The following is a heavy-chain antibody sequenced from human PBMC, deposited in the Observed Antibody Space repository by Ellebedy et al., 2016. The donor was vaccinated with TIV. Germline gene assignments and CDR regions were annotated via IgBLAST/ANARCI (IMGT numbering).Heavy chain of an antibody. CDR2: IRDDGIDA. J-gene: IGHJ4*02. CDR1: GFTFSNHW. D-gene: IGHD3-10*01. Sequence: HTGGSLRLSCAASGFTFSNHWMHWVRQAPGKGLVWVSRIRDDGIDATYADSVKGRFTVSRDNAQNTLYLQMNSLRAEDTAVYYCARDVVLGSGSSDYWGQGTLVTVSS. V-gene: IGHV3-74*03. CDR3: ARDVVLGSGSSDY.